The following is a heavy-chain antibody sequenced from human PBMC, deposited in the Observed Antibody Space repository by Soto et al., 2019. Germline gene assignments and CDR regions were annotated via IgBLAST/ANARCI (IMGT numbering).Heavy chain of an antibody. Sequence: QVQLVQSGAEVKKPGASVKVSCKASGYTFTSYDINWVRQATGQGLEWMGWMNPNSGNTGYAQKFQGRVTMTRNTXIXXAYMELSSLRSEDTAVYSCARGQGAYCGGDCYSSYWGQGTLVTVSS. V-gene: IGHV1-8*01. CDR2: MNPNSGNT. J-gene: IGHJ4*02. CDR1: GYTFTSYD. CDR3: ARGQGAYCGGDCYSSY. D-gene: IGHD2-21*02.